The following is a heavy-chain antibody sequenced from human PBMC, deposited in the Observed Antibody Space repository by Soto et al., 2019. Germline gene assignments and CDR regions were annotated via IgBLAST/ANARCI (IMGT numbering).Heavy chain of an antibody. Sequence: GASVKVSCKASGGTFSSYAISWVRQAPGQGLEWMGGIIPIFGTPNYAQKFQGRVTITADESTSTAYMELSSLRSEDTAVYYCARPTRYYYDSSGQSAWFDPWGQGTLVTV. D-gene: IGHD3-22*01. V-gene: IGHV1-69*13. CDR2: IIPIFGTP. CDR3: ARPTRYYYDSSGQSAWFDP. CDR1: GGTFSSYA. J-gene: IGHJ5*02.